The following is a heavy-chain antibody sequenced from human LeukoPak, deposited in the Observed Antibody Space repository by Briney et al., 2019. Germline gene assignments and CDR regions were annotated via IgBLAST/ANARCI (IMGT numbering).Heavy chain of an antibody. Sequence: GGSLRLSCAVSGFTFSSYGLHWVRQAPGRGLEWVAVISYDGSNKYYADSVKGRFTISRDNSKNTLYLQMNSLRAEDTAVYYCAKDLLGSGWFFDYGMDVWGQGTTVTVSS. J-gene: IGHJ6*02. D-gene: IGHD6-19*01. CDR3: AKDLLGSGWFFDYGMDV. V-gene: IGHV3-30*18. CDR2: ISYDGSNK. CDR1: GFTFSSYG.